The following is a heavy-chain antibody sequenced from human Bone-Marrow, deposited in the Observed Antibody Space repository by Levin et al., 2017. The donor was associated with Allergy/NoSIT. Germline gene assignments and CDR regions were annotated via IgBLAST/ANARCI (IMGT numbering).Heavy chain of an antibody. V-gene: IGHV1-69*06. Sequence: ASVKVSCKASGGTFSSYAISWVRQAPGQGLEWMGGIIPIFGTANYAQKFQGRVTITADKSTSTAYMELSSLRSEDTAVYYCARVGCSSTSCYLDYDYYMDVWGKGTTVTVSS. CDR3: ARVGCSSTSCYLDYDYYMDV. CDR2: IIPIFGTA. D-gene: IGHD2-2*01. J-gene: IGHJ6*03. CDR1: GGTFSSYA.